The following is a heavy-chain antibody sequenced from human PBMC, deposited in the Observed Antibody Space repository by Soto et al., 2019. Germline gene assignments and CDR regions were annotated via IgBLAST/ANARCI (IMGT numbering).Heavy chain of an antibody. CDR1: GFTFSTHW. CDR3: ASIPPSAVGASSEVDY. CDR2: IKGDGTSI. J-gene: IGHJ4*02. V-gene: IGHV3-74*03. D-gene: IGHD1-26*01. Sequence: GGSLRLSCAASGFTFSTHWVHWVRQAPGKGLVWVARIKGDGTSITYADSVKGRFTISRDNAKNTLDLQMNSLRAEDTAVYYCASIPPSAVGASSEVDYWGQGTLVTVSS.